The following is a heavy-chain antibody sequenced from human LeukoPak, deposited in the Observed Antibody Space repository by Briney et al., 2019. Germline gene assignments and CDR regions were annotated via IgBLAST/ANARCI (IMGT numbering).Heavy chain of an antibody. J-gene: IGHJ4*02. V-gene: IGHV3-30*03. CDR3: AREMFPYDSSGSPGP. CDR1: GFTFSSYG. D-gene: IGHD3-22*01. Sequence: GGSLRLSCAASGFTFSSYGMHWVRQAPGKGLEWVAVISYDGSNKYYADSVKGRFTISRDNSKNTLYLQMNSLRAEDTAVYYCAREMFPYDSSGSPGPWGQGTLVTVPS. CDR2: ISYDGSNK.